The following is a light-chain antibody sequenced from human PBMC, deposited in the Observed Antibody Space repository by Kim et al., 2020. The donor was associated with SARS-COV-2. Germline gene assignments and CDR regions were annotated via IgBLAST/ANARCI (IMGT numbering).Light chain of an antibody. V-gene: IGKV3-20*01. CDR2: SAS. CDR1: RNY. CDR3: QHYGSSSGT. Sequence: RNYLAWYQQKGGQAPRLLIHSASSRATGIPDRISGSGSGTDSTLTISRLEPEDFAVYYCQHYGSSSGTFGPGTKVDIK. J-gene: IGKJ1*01.